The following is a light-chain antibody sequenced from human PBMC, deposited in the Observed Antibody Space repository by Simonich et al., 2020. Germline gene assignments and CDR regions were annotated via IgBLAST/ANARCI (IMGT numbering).Light chain of an antibody. J-gene: IGLJ3*02. CDR2: LNSDGSH. Sequence: QLVLTQSPYASAPLGASVKLTCTLSSGHSSYAIAWHQQQPEKGPRYLMKLNSDGSHSKGDGIPDRFSGSSSGAERYLTISSLQSEDEADYYCQTWGTGINWVFGGGTKLTVL. CDR1: SGHSSYA. V-gene: IGLV4-69*01. CDR3: QTWGTGINWV.